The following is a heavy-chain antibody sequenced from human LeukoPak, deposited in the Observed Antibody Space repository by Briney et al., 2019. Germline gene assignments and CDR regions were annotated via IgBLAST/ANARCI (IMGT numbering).Heavy chain of an antibody. Sequence: SETLSLTCDVYGASFTGYYWSWIRQSPGEGLEWIGEMNQRGSMNYNPSFKSRATISVDTSKTQFSLKLSSVTAADTAVYYCARRRLAYCGGDCVRGFDYWGQGTLVTVSS. CDR1: GASFTGYY. V-gene: IGHV4-34*01. D-gene: IGHD2-21*02. CDR3: ARRRLAYCGGDCVRGFDY. J-gene: IGHJ4*02. CDR2: MNQRGSM.